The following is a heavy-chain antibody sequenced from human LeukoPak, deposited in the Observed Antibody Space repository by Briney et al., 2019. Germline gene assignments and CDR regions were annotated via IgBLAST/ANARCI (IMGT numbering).Heavy chain of an antibody. V-gene: IGHV4-59*01. Sequence: SSETLSLTCIVSGDSISNYYWSWIRQPPGKGLEWIGYIYYSGRTNYNPSLKSRVTISVDTSKNQFSLKLSSVTAADTAVYYCARDPFQEWELKTLDYWGQGTLVTVSS. CDR2: IYYSGRT. D-gene: IGHD1-26*01. CDR1: GDSISNYY. J-gene: IGHJ4*02. CDR3: ARDPFQEWELKTLDY.